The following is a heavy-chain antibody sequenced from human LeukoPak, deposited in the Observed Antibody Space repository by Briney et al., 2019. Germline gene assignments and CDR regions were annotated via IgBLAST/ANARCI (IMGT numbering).Heavy chain of an antibody. Sequence: SETLSLTCTVSGGSISSYYWSWVRQPPGKGLEWIGEINHSGSTNYNPSLKSRVTISVDTSKNQFSLKLSSVTAADTAVYYCARRPALWSGESTYYYYYYMDVWGKGTTVTISS. V-gene: IGHV4-34*01. CDR1: GGSISSYY. J-gene: IGHJ6*03. D-gene: IGHD3-10*01. CDR3: ARRPALWSGESTYYYYYYMDV. CDR2: INHSGST.